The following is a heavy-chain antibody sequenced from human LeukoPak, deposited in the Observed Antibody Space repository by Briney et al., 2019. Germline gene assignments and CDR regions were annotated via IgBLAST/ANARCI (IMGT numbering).Heavy chain of an antibody. J-gene: IGHJ4*02. V-gene: IGHV3-11*04. CDR2: ISPGGFTI. D-gene: IGHD5-18*01. Sequence: GGSLRLSCAASGFTFSDYFITWIRQAPGKGLEWVSYISPGGFTIYYADSVKGRFTISRDNANNSLYLQMNSLRVEDTAVYYCAKGTHVDTAMVTSFDYWGQGTLVTVSS. CDR3: AKGTHVDTAMVTSFDY. CDR1: GFTFSDYF.